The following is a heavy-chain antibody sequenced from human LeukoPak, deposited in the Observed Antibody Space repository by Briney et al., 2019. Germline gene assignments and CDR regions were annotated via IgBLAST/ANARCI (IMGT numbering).Heavy chain of an antibody. J-gene: IGHJ4*02. CDR1: GGSISSYY. Sequence: PSETLSLTCTVSGGSISSYYWSWIRQPPGKGLEWIGYIYYGGSTNYNPSLKSRVTISVDTSKNQFSLKLSSVIAADTAVYYCARDSPTGTSDYWGQGTLVTVSS. CDR3: ARDSPTGTSDY. CDR2: IYYGGST. V-gene: IGHV4-59*01. D-gene: IGHD1-1*01.